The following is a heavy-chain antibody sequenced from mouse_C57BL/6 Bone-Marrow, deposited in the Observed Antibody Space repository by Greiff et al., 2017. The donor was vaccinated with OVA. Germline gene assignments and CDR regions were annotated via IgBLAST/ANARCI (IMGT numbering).Heavy chain of an antibody. CDR1: GYTFTGYW. Sequence: QVQLQQSGAELMKPGASVKLSCKATGYTFTGYWIEWVKQRPGHGLEWIGEILPGSGSTNYNAKFKGKATFTADTSSNTAYMQLSSLTTEDSAIYYCARYGYYVGAMDYWGQGTSVTVSS. CDR2: ILPGSGST. CDR3: ARYGYYVGAMDY. J-gene: IGHJ4*01. D-gene: IGHD2-3*01. V-gene: IGHV1-9*01.